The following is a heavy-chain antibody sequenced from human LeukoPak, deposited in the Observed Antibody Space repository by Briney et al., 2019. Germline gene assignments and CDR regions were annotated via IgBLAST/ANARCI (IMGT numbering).Heavy chain of an antibody. V-gene: IGHV4-34*01. D-gene: IGHD2-21*01. Sequence: PSETLSLTCAVYGGSFSGYYWSWIRQPPGKGLEWIGEINHSGSTNYNPSLKSRVTISVDTSKNQFSLKLSSVTAADTAVYYCARGRRGCRSYYNWFDPWGQGTLVTVSS. CDR2: INHSGST. CDR3: ARGRRGCRSYYNWFDP. J-gene: IGHJ5*02. CDR1: GGSFSGYY.